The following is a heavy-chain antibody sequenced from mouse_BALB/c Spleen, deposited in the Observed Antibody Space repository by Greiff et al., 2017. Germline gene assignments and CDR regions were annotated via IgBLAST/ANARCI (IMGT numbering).Heavy chain of an antibody. CDR2: ISSGGSYT. CDR3: ARSDGSYYYAMDY. CDR1: GFTFSSYA. V-gene: IGHV5-9-4*01. D-gene: IGHD2-3*01. J-gene: IGHJ4*01. Sequence: EVKLQESGGGLVKPGGSLKLSCAASGFTFSSYAMSWVRQSPEKRLEWVAEISSGGSYTYYPDTVTGRFTISRDNAKNTLYLEMSSLRSEDTAMYYCARSDGSYYYAMDYWGQGTSVTVSS.